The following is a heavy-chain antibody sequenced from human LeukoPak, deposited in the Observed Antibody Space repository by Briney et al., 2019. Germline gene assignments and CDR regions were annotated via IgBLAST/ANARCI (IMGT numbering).Heavy chain of an antibody. J-gene: IGHJ6*04. D-gene: IGHD6-13*01. Sequence: PGGSLRLSCAASGFTFSSYAMSWVRQAPGKGLEWVSAISGSGGSTYYADSGKGRFTISRDNSKNTLYLQMNSLRAEDAAVYYCAKALSSSWYGVYYYYGMDVWGKGTTVSVSS. CDR3: AKALSSSWYGVYYYYGMDV. CDR1: GFTFSSYA. CDR2: ISGSGGST. V-gene: IGHV3-23*01.